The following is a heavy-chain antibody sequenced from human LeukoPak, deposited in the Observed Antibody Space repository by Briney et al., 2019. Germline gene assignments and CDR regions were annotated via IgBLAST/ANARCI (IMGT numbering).Heavy chain of an antibody. D-gene: IGHD3-9*01. CDR3: TRKTTGRTPFDY. CDR2: VGTSADT. Sequence: WGSLRLSCLASGFTFSSYAMDWVRQAPGQGLQWVSAVGTSADTYYADSVRGRFTISRDNSKNTLYLQMDSLRAEDTAIYYCTRKTTGRTPFDYWGQGILVTVSS. V-gene: IGHV3-23*01. CDR1: GFTFSSYA. J-gene: IGHJ4*02.